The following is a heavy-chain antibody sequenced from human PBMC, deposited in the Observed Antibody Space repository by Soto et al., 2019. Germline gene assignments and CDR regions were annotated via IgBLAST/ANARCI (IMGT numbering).Heavy chain of an antibody. J-gene: IGHJ3*02. CDR2: ISSGGSYI. V-gene: IGHV3-48*03. CDR3: ARGGTRGYCSSTSCHQRAFDI. CDR1: GFTFSSYE. Sequence: EVQLVESGGGLVQPGGSLRLSCAASGFTFSSYEMNWVRQAPGKGLEWVSYISSGGSYIYYADSVKGRFTISRDNAKNSLYLQMNSLRAEDTAVYYCARGGTRGYCSSTSCHQRAFDIWGQGTMVTVSS. D-gene: IGHD2-2*01.